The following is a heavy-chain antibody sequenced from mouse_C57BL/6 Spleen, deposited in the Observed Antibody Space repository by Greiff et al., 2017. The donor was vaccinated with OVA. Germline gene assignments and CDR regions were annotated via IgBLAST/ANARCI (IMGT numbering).Heavy chain of an antibody. J-gene: IGHJ2*01. D-gene: IGHD4-1*01. CDR3: TLTGTEDYYFDY. CDR1: GFNIKDYY. Sequence: VQLQQSGAELVRPGASVKLSCTASGFNIKDYYMHWVKQRPEQGLEWIGRIDPEDGDTEYAPKFQGKATMTADTSSNTAYLQLSSLTSEDTAVYYCTLTGTEDYYFDYWGQGTTLTVSS. V-gene: IGHV14-1*01. CDR2: IDPEDGDT.